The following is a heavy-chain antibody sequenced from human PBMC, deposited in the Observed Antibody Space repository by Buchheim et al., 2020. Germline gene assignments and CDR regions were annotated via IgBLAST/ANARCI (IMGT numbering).Heavy chain of an antibody. CDR1: GFTFNSYA. D-gene: IGHD5-18*01. V-gene: IGHV3-33*01. Sequence: QVHLVESGGGVVQPGTSLRLSCAASGFTFNSYAMTWVRQAPGKGLQWVAIIWSDASNQYYADSVKARFIISRDNSKNTPYLQMNNLKAEDTATYYCARDSSGGYGFDYWGQGTL. J-gene: IGHJ4*02. CDR3: ARDSSGGYGFDY. CDR2: IWSDASNQ.